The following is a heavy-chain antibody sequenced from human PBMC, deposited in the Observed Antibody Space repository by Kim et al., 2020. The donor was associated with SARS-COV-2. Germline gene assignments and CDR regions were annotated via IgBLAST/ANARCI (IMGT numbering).Heavy chain of an antibody. J-gene: IGHJ5*02. Sequence: GGSLRLSCAASGFTFSSYDMHWVRQATGKGLEWVSAIGTAGDTYYPGSVKGRFTISRENAKNSLYLQMNSLRAGDTAVYYCARGRYDFWSGSNWFDPWGQGTLVTVSS. D-gene: IGHD3-3*01. CDR3: ARGRYDFWSGSNWFDP. CDR1: GFTFSSYD. CDR2: IGTAGDT. V-gene: IGHV3-13*04.